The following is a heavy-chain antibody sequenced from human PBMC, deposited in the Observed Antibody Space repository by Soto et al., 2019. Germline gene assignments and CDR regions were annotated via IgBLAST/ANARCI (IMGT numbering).Heavy chain of an antibody. CDR2: IWYDGSNK. V-gene: IGHV3-33*01. CDR3: ARDPTVYYGSGERPPDY. CDR1: GFTFSSYG. J-gene: IGHJ4*02. Sequence: GGSLRLSCAASGFTFSSYGMHWVRQAPGKGLEWVAVIWYDGSNKYYADSVKGRFTISRDNSKNTLYLQMNSLRAEDTAVYYCARDPTVYYGSGERPPDYWGQGTLVTVSS. D-gene: IGHD3-10*01.